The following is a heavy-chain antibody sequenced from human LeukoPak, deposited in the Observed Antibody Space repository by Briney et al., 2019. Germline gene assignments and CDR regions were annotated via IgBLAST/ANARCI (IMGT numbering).Heavy chain of an antibody. D-gene: IGHD2-21*02. Sequence: PSETLSLTCTVSGGSISSYYWSWIRQPPGKGLEWIGYIYYCGSTNYNPSLKSRVTISVDTSKNQFSLKLSSVTAADTAVYYCARGADCGGDCLEYFDLWGRGTLVTVSS. CDR1: GGSISSYY. CDR2: IYYCGST. CDR3: ARGADCGGDCLEYFDL. V-gene: IGHV4-59*01. J-gene: IGHJ2*01.